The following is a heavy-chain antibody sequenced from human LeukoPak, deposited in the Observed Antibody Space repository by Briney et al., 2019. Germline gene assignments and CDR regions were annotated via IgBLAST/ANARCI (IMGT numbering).Heavy chain of an antibody. V-gene: IGHV3-21*06. Sequence: AGGSLRLSCAASGFTFSSYSINWVRQAPGKGLEWVSSTSSSGTYTSFADSVKGRFTISRDNAKNSLSLQMNSLRAEDTAVYYCARGSMGGTFDYWGQGTLVTVSA. CDR1: GFTFSSYS. CDR3: ARGSMGGTFDY. J-gene: IGHJ4*02. D-gene: IGHD2/OR15-2a*01. CDR2: TSSSGTYT.